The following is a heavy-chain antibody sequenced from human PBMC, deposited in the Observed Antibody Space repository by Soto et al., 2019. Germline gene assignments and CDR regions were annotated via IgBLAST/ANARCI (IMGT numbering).Heavy chain of an antibody. D-gene: IGHD1-26*01. J-gene: IGHJ5*02. V-gene: IGHV3-53*01. CDR3: ARHRHPRGTVGATSPLDP. CDR1: GFSVSSNY. Sequence: ESGGGLVQPGGSLRLSCAISGFSVSSNYLSWVRQAPGKGLEWVSVHYSGGSTYYADSVQGRFTISRDKFNNTLYLQMRRVRAEDTAVYFCARHRHPRGTVGATSPLDPWGQGTQVTVSS. CDR2: HYSGGST.